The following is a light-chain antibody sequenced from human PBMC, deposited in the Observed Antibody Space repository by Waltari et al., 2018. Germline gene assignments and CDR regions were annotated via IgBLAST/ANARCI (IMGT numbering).Light chain of an antibody. CDR3: SSSAGSGTPVV. CDR2: EVT. V-gene: IGLV2-23*02. Sequence: YRQYPRKSPHLIFYEVTKGPSGLSTLFSGAQSGDTASLTISWLQAEDEADYYCSSSAGSGTPVVFGGGTKLTVL. J-gene: IGLJ2*01.